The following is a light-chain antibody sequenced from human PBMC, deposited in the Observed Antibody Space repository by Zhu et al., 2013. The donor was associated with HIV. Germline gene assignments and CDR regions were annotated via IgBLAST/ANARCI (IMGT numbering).Light chain of an antibody. CDR1: NIGSKS. CDR3: QAWDSSTAV. CDR2: DDS. V-gene: IGLV3-21*01. Sequence: SYVLTQPPSVSVAPGKTATITCGRDNIGSKSVHWYQQKPGQAPVLVVYDDSDRPSGIPERFSGSNSGNTATLTITRVEGGDEADYYCQAWDSSTAVFGGGTKLTVL. J-gene: IGLJ3*02.